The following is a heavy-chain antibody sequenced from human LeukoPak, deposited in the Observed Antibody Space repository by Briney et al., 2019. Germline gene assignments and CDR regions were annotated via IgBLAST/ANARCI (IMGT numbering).Heavy chain of an antibody. CDR2: IYHSGST. V-gene: IGHV4-30-2*01. CDR3: ARGYYGSGGDYFDY. Sequence: SQTLSLTRAVSGGSISSGGYSWSWIRQPPGKGLEWIGYIYHSGSTYYNPSLKSRVTIPVDRSKNQFSLKLSSVTAADTAVYYCARGYYGSGGDYFDYWGQGTLVTVSS. CDR1: GGSISSGGYS. D-gene: IGHD3-10*01. J-gene: IGHJ4*02.